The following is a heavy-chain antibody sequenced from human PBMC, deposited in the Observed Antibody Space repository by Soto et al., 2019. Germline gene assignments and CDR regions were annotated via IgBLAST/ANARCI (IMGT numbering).Heavy chain of an antibody. J-gene: IGHJ3*02. V-gene: IGHV3-23*01. D-gene: IGHD5-18*01. CDR3: AKEVVDTAMWQLNAFDI. CDR2: IIGSGGST. CDR1: GFTFSSYA. Sequence: PGGSLRLSCAASGFTFSSYALNWVRQAPGKGLEWVSGIIGSGGSTNYADSVKGRFTISRDNSKNTLYLQMNSLRAEDTAVYYCAKEVVDTAMWQLNAFDIWGQGTMVTVS.